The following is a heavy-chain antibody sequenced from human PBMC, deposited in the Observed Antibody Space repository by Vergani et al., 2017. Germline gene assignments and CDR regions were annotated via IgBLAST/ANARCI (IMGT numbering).Heavy chain of an antibody. Sequence: EVQLLESGGGLVQPGGSLRLSCAASGFTFSSYAMSWVRQAPGKGLEWVSAISGSGGSTYYADSVKCRFTISRDNSKNTLYRQMNSLRAEDTAVYYCAKDSRGTSSGYYNYYYGMDVWGQGTTVTVSS. J-gene: IGHJ6*02. V-gene: IGHV3-23*01. CDR2: ISGSGGST. CDR1: GFTFSSYA. D-gene: IGHD3-22*01. CDR3: AKDSRGTSSGYYNYYYGMDV.